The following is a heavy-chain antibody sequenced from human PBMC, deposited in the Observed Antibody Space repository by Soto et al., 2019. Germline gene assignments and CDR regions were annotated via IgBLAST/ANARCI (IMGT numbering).Heavy chain of an antibody. J-gene: IGHJ5*02. CDR3: ATGESATPYWFDP. CDR1: GYTLTELS. V-gene: IGHV1-24*01. CDR2: FDPEDGET. D-gene: IGHD2-15*01. Sequence: ASVKVSFKVSGYTLTELSMHWVRQAPGKGLEWMGGFDPEDGETIYAQKFQGRVTMTEDTSTDTAYMELSSLRSEDTAVYYCATGESATPYWFDPWGQGTLVTVSS.